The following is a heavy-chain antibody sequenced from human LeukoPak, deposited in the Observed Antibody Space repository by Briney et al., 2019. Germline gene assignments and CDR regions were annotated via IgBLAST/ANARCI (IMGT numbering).Heavy chain of an antibody. J-gene: IGHJ6*03. CDR2: IKQDGSEK. D-gene: IGHD6-13*01. CDR3: ARVAGTTDYYYYYYMDV. Sequence: GGSLRLSCAASGFTFSSYWMSWVRQAPGKGLEWVANIKQDGSEKYYVDSVKGRFTISRDNAKNSLYLQMNSLRAEDTAVYYCARVAGTTDYYYYYYMDVWGKGTTVTVSS. V-gene: IGHV3-7*04. CDR1: GFTFSSYW.